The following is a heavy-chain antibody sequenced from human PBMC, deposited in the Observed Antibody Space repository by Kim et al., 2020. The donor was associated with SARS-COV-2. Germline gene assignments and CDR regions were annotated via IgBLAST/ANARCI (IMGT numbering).Heavy chain of an antibody. CDR2: IYYSGST. V-gene: IGHV4-59*01. J-gene: IGHJ4*02. D-gene: IGHD3-10*01. CDR3: ARGDGGD. Sequence: SETLSLTCTVSGGSISSYYWSWIRQPPGKGLEWIGYIYYSGSTNYNPSLKSRVTISVDTSKNQFSLKLSSVTAADTAVYYCARGDGGDWGQGTLVTVPS. CDR1: GGSISSYY.